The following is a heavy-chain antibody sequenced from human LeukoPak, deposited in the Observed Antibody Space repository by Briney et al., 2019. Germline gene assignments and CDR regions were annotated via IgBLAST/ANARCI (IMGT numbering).Heavy chain of an antibody. CDR3: ARDLPIKQIAAAGRMLDY. Sequence: PGGSLRLSCAASGFTFSSYAMHWVRQAPGKGLEWVAVISYDGRNEYYADSVKGRFTISRDNSKNTLYLQMNSLRAEDTAVYYCARDLPIKQIAAAGRMLDYWGQGTLVTVSS. CDR2: ISYDGRNE. CDR1: GFTFSSYA. V-gene: IGHV3-30*04. D-gene: IGHD6-13*01. J-gene: IGHJ4*02.